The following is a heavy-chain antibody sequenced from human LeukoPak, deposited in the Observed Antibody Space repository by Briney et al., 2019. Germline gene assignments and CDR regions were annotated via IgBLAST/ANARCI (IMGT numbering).Heavy chain of an antibody. CDR2: ISGSGGST. V-gene: IGHV3-23*01. J-gene: IGHJ3*02. CDR1: GFRFPSYA. D-gene: IGHD3-9*01. Sequence: GGSLRLSCAASGFRFPSYAMSWVRQAPGKGLEWVSSISGSGGSTYYADSEKGRFTISRDNSKNTLYLQMNSLTAEDTAVYYCAREFHVISDAFDIWGQGTMVTVSS. CDR3: AREFHVISDAFDI.